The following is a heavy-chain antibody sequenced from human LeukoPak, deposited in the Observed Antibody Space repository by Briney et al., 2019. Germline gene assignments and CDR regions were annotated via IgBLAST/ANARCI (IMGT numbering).Heavy chain of an antibody. Sequence: PSETLSLTCTVSGGSISSYYWSWIRQPAGKGLEWIGRIYTSGSTNYNPSLKSRVTMSVDTSKNQFSLKLSSVTAADTAVYYCARAGYYYGSGSSKIFDYWGQGTLVTVSS. CDR3: ARAGYYYGSGSSKIFDY. J-gene: IGHJ4*02. CDR1: GGSISSYY. CDR2: IYTSGST. V-gene: IGHV4-4*07. D-gene: IGHD3-10*01.